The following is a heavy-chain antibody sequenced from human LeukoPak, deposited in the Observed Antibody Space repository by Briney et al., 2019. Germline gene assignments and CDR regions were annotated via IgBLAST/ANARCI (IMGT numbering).Heavy chain of an antibody. CDR3: LRGDSRDF. CDR2: INSGGTTT. V-gene: IGHV3-21*01. CDR1: GSAFSTYT. J-gene: IGHJ4*02. D-gene: IGHD3-22*01. Sequence: GGSLRLSCAACGSAFSTYTMNWARQSPGKGLEWVASINSGGTTTHYADSVEGRFTISRDNGPNGLYLQMNCVSADHAAVYYCLRGDSRDFWGQGTLVTVSS.